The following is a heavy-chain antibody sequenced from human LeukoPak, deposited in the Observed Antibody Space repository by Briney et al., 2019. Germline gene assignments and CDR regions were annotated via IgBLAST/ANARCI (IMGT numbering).Heavy chain of an antibody. Sequence: GGSLRLSCAASGFTFSNAWMSWVRQAPGKGLEWVGRIKSKTDGGTTDYAAPVKGRFTISRDDSKNTLYLQMNSLKTEDTAVYYCTTDLVLYDILTGWFDPWGQGTLVTVSS. J-gene: IGHJ5*02. CDR2: IKSKTDGGTT. D-gene: IGHD3-9*01. CDR1: GFTFSNAW. V-gene: IGHV3-15*01. CDR3: TTDLVLYDILTGWFDP.